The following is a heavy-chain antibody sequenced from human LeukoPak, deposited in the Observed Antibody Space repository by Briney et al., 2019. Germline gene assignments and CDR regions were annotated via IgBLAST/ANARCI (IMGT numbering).Heavy chain of an antibody. V-gene: IGHV3-21*01. CDR1: GFTFSSYA. J-gene: IGHJ5*02. CDR3: ARDPAAAGTVWFDP. Sequence: KSGGSLRLSCAASGFTFSSYAMNWVRHAPGKGLEWVSSITTSSSYIYYADSVKGRFTISRDDAKNSLYLQMNSLRAEDTAVYYCARDPAAAGTVWFDPWGQGTLVTVSS. CDR2: ITTSSSYI. D-gene: IGHD6-13*01.